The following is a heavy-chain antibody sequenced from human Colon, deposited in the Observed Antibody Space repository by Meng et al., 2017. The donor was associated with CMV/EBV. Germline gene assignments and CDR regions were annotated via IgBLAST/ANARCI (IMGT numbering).Heavy chain of an antibody. CDR2: IVPKFDMT. V-gene: IGHV1-69*10. CDR1: GGTFNDYG. CDR3: VRKSLSGQPYFDY. J-gene: IGHJ4*02. Sequence: SVKVSCKAPGGTFNDYGVSWVRQAPGQGLEWVGGIVPKFDMTNNAQKFQGRVAMTADKTTDTAYLELSSLRSEDTAVYYCVRKSLSGQPYFDYWGQGTLVTVSS. D-gene: IGHD3-9*01.